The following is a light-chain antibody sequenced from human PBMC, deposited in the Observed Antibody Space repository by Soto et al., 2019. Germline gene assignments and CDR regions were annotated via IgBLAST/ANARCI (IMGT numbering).Light chain of an antibody. V-gene: IGLV2-11*01. CDR2: DVT. CDR3: CSYAGSYTYV. Sequence: QSALTQPRSVSGSPGQSVTISCTGTSSDVGGYTYVSWYQQHPGKAPKLIIYDVTERPSGVPARFSGSKSGNTASLTISGLQAEDGADYYCCSYAGSYTYVFGTGTKLTVL. CDR1: SSDVGGYTY. J-gene: IGLJ1*01.